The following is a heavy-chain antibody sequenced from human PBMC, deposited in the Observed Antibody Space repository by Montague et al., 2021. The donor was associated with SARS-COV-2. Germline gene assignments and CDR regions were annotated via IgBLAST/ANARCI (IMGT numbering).Heavy chain of an antibody. V-gene: IGHV4-39*07. CDR3: EGGFDY. J-gene: IGHJ4*02. CDR1: GGSISTIVNF. Sequence: SETLSLTCTFSGGSISTIVNFWGWIRQPPGKELEWIGSITYTGSSYHNLSLKSRVSISVYTTKYQLSLKLSSVTAADTSVYSCEGGFDYWGQGTLVTVSS. CDR2: ITYTGSS.